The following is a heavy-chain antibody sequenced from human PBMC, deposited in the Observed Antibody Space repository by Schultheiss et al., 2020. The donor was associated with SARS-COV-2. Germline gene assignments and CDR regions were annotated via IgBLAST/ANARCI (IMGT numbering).Heavy chain of an antibody. CDR1: GFTFTSYA. CDR3: AKATLGYCSGSKCYFFDQ. Sequence: GGSLRLSCAASGFTFTSYAMSWVRQAPGMRLEWVATMSGTAAGGSTYYADSVRGRFPISRDNSENTLSLQMNTLRAEDTAVYYCAKATLGYCSGSKCYFFDQWGQGTLVTVSS. V-gene: IGHV3-23*01. CDR2: MSGTAAGGST. J-gene: IGHJ4*02. D-gene: IGHD2-15*01.